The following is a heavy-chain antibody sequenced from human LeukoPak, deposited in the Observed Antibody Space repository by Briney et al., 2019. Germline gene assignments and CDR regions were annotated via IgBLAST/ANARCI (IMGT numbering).Heavy chain of an antibody. J-gene: IGHJ3*02. CDR1: GGSFSGYY. CDR2: IYYSGST. Sequence: SETLSLTCAVYGGSFSGYYWSWIRQHPGKGLEWIGYIYYSGSTYYNPSLKSRVTISVDTSKNQFSLKLSSVTAADTAVYYRARERSPYYYDSSGYAFDIWGQGTMVTVSS. V-gene: IGHV4-31*11. CDR3: ARERSPYYYDSSGYAFDI. D-gene: IGHD3-22*01.